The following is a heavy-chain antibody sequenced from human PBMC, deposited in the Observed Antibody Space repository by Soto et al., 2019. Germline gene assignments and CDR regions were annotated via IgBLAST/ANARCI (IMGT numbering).Heavy chain of an antibody. V-gene: IGHV3-30*03. J-gene: IGHJ6*02. Sequence: GGSLRLSCAASGFTFSSYGMHWVRQAPGKGLEWVAVISYDGSNKYYADSVKGRFTISRDNSKNTLYLQMNSLRAEDTAVYYCAGVYFGGAGWYYYYYYGMDVWGQGTTVTVSS. CDR3: AGVYFGGAGWYYYYYYGMDV. CDR2: ISYDGSNK. D-gene: IGHD2-21*01. CDR1: GFTFSSYG.